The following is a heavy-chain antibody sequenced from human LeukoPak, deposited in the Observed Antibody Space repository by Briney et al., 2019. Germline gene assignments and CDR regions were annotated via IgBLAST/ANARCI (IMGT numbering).Heavy chain of an antibody. Sequence: SVKVSCKASGGTFSSYAISWVRQAPGQGLEWMGGIIPIFGTANYAQKFQGRVTITTDESTSTAYMELCSLRSEDTAVYYCARGGVAADVPIDYWGQGTLVTVSS. V-gene: IGHV1-69*05. J-gene: IGHJ4*02. CDR3: ARGGVAADVPIDY. D-gene: IGHD2-15*01. CDR1: GGTFSSYA. CDR2: IIPIFGTA.